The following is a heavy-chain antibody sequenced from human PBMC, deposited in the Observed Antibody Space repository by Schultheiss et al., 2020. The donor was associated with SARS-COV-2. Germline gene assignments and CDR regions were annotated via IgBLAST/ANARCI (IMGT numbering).Heavy chain of an antibody. CDR1: GYTFTGYH. CDR3: ARVGSYSSSWYGGGNWFDP. Sequence: ASVKVSCKASGYTFTGYHIHWVRQAPGQGLEWMGWINPNTGGTNYAQKFQGRVTMTRDTSISTAYMELSRLRSDDTAVYYCARVGSYSSSWYGGGNWFDPWGQGTLVTGSS. CDR2: INPNTGGT. D-gene: IGHD6-13*01. J-gene: IGHJ5*02. V-gene: IGHV1-2*02.